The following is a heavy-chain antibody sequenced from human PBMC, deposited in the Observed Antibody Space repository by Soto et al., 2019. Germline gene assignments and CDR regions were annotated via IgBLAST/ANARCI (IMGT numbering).Heavy chain of an antibody. CDR1: GGTFSSYA. CDR3: ARELGYCSSKRCPTDAFDI. CDR2: IIPIFGTA. Sequence: GASVKVSCKASGGTFSSYAISWVRQAPGQGLEWMGGIIPIFGTANYAQKFQGRVTITADESTSTAYMELSSLRSEDTAVYYCARELGYCSSKRCPTDAFDIWGQGTMVTVSS. J-gene: IGHJ3*02. V-gene: IGHV1-69*13. D-gene: IGHD2-2*01.